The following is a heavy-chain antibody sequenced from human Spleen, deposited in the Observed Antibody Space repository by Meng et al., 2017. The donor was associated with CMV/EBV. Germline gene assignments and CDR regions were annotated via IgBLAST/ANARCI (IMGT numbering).Heavy chain of an antibody. Sequence: GESLKISCAASGFTFSSYAMSWVRQAPGKGLEWVSAIRGSGEREFYADSVKGRFTISRDNSKNTLYLQMNSLRAEDTAVYYCARGQMYYDFWSGTQNWFDPWGQGTLVTVSS. J-gene: IGHJ5*02. CDR2: IRGSGERE. D-gene: IGHD3-3*01. CDR1: GFTFSSYA. V-gene: IGHV3-23*01. CDR3: ARGQMYYDFWSGTQNWFDP.